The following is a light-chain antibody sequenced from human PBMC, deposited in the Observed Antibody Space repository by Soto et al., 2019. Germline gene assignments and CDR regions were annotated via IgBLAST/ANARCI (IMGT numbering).Light chain of an antibody. V-gene: IGKV3-11*01. CDR1: QSVGSY. Sequence: EIVLTQSPATLSLSPGERATLSCRASQSVGSYLGWYQQKPGQAPRLLIYDASNRATGIPARFSGSGFGTDFTLTISSLEPEDFAVYYCQQYYNWPPYTFGQGTKLQIE. J-gene: IGKJ2*01. CDR2: DAS. CDR3: QQYYNWPPYT.